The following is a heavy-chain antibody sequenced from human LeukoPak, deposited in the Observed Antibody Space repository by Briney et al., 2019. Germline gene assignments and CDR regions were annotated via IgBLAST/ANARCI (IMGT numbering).Heavy chain of an antibody. CDR3: ARDSYGYSSYYFDY. J-gene: IGHJ4*02. D-gene: IGHD5-18*01. CDR2: INWNGGST. CDR1: GFTFDDYG. Sequence: WAGGSLRLSCAASGFTFDDYGMSWVRQAPGKGLEWVSGINWNGGSTGYADSVKGRFTISRDNAKNSLHLQMNSLRAEDTAVYYCARDSYGYSSYYFDYWGQGTLVTVSS. V-gene: IGHV3-20*04.